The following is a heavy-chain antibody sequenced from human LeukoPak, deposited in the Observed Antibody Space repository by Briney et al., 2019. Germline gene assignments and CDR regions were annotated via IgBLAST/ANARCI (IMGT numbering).Heavy chain of an antibody. CDR1: GFTFRSYW. D-gene: IGHD6-13*01. CDR3: ARDRGIATWYFDL. CDR2: INTDGSST. Sequence: GGSLRFSCAASGFTFRSYWMHWVRQAPGKGLVWVSQINTDGSSTSYADSVKGRFTISRDNAKNTLYLQVNSLRDEDTAVYYCARDRGIATWYFDLWGRGTLVTVSS. J-gene: IGHJ2*01. V-gene: IGHV3-74*01.